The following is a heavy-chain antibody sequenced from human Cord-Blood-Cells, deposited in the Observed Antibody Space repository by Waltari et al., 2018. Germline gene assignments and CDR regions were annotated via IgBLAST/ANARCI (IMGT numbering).Heavy chain of an antibody. CDR2: IYHSGGN. J-gene: IGHJ6*02. Sequence: QVQLQESGPGLVKPSGTLSLTCAVSGGSISSSNWWSWVRQPPGKGLEWIGEIYHSGGNNYNPSLKCRVTIAVDKAKNQFSLKLSSVTAADTAMYYCARDRRIVATSYYYYYGMDVWGQGTTVTVSS. CDR1: GGSISSSNW. CDR3: ARDRRIVATSYYYYYGMDV. D-gene: IGHD5-12*01. V-gene: IGHV4-4*02.